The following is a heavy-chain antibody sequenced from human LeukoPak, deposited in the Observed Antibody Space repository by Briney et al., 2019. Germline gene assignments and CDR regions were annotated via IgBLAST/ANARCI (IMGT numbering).Heavy chain of an antibody. D-gene: IGHD2-15*01. CDR1: GYTFTGYY. CDR3: ARDFSYCSGGSCYPNYFDP. Sequence: ASVKVSCKASGYTFTGYYIHWVRQAPGQGLEWMGWIHPNSGGTNYAQKFQGRVTMTIDTSISTAYMEMSRLTSDDTAVYYCARDFSYCSGGSCYPNYFDPWGQGTLVTVSS. J-gene: IGHJ5*02. V-gene: IGHV1-2*02. CDR2: IHPNSGGT.